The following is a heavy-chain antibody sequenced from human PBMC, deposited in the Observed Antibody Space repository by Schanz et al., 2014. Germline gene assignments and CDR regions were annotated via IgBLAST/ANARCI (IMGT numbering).Heavy chain of an antibody. CDR3: ATNMIQGTISDAFDS. Sequence: VQLQQWGAGLLKPSATLSLTCDVYGGSFSGYFWSWIRQPPGKGLEWIGEINHSGNNYYNPSLKSRVTISVDTSKNQFSLKRTAVAAADTAVYYCATNMIQGTISDAFDSGGRGTMVTVSS. V-gene: IGHV4-34*02. J-gene: IGHJ3*02. D-gene: IGHD1-7*01. CDR2: INHSGNN. CDR1: GGSFSGYF.